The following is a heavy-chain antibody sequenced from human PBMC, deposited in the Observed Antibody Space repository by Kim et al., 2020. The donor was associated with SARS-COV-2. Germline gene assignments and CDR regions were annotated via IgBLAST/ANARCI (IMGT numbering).Heavy chain of an antibody. V-gene: IGHV4-39*07. CDR3: ARPSYGMDV. J-gene: IGHJ6*02. Sequence: STYYHPSLKSRVTISVDTSKNQFSLKLSSVTAADTAVYYCARPSYGMDVWGQGTTVTVSS. CDR2: ST.